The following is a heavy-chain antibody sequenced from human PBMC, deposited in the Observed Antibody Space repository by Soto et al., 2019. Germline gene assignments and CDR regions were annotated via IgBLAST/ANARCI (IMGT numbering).Heavy chain of an antibody. Sequence: ASVEVSCKASGYTFTNYAILWVRQAPGQSLEWMGWINSDNGNTKYSQKLQGRVTITRDTSASTAYMELSSLTSEDTATYYSARNGLNFAYRGKGSPVPVSP. CDR1: GYTFTNYA. J-gene: IGHJ4*02. CDR3: ARNGLNFAY. V-gene: IGHV1-3*01. D-gene: IGHD2-8*01. CDR2: INSDNGNT.